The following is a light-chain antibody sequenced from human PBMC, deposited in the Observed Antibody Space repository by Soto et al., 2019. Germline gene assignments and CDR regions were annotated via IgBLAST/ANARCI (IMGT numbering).Light chain of an antibody. Sequence: QSVLTPPASVSGSPVQSITISCTGTSSDIGSYNLVSWYQQHPGKAPKLMIYEVSKRPSGVSNRFSGSKSGNTVSLTISGLQAEDEAAYYCCSYAGSRNYLGTGIKVTVL. CDR3: CSYAGSRNY. V-gene: IGLV2-23*02. J-gene: IGLJ1*01. CDR2: EVS. CDR1: SSDIGSYNL.